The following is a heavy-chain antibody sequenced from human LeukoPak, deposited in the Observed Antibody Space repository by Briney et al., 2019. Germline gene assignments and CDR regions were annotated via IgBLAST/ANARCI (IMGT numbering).Heavy chain of an antibody. V-gene: IGHV3-15*01. J-gene: IGHJ4*02. CDR1: GFTFSNAW. D-gene: IGHD6-6*01. Sequence: PGGSLRLSCAASGFTFSNAWMSWVRQAPGKGLEWVGRIKSKTDGGTTDYAAPVKGRFTISRDDSKNTLYLQMNSLRAEDTAVYYCAKNWVIAARPGYYFDYWGQGTLVTVSS. CDR3: AKNWVIAARPGYYFDY. CDR2: IKSKTDGGTT.